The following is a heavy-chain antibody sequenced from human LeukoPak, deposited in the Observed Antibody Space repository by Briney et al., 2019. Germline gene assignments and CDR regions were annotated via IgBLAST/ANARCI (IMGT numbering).Heavy chain of an antibody. V-gene: IGHV4-59*12. CDR2: IYYSGST. CDR3: ARGRDYGGNAAFDY. Sequence: PSETLSLTCTVSGDSINNYYWSWIRQPPGKGLEWIGYIYYSGSTNYNPSLKSRVTISVDTSKNQFSLKLSSVTAADTAVYYCARGRDYGGNAAFDYWGQGTLVTVSS. D-gene: IGHD4-23*01. CDR1: GDSINNYY. J-gene: IGHJ4*02.